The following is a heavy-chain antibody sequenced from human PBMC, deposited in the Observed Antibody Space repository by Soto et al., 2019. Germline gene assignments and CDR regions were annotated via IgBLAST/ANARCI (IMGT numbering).Heavy chain of an antibody. CDR3: ARRHSSSQSDFDY. J-gene: IGHJ4*02. Sequence: QVQLVQSGAEVKKPGSSVKVSCKASGGTFSSYAISWVRQAPGQGLEWMGGIIPIFGTANYAQKFPGRVTITAHEATSTAYMKLSSLRSEDTAVYYCARRHSSSQSDFDYLGQGTLVTVSS. V-gene: IGHV1-69*01. CDR1: GGTFSSYA. D-gene: IGHD6-6*01. CDR2: IIPIFGTA.